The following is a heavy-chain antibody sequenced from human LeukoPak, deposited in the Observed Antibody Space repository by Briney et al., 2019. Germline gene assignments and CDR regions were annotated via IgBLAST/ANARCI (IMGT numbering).Heavy chain of an antibody. Sequence: GGSLRLSCAASGFTFSSYWMHWVRQAPGKGLVWVSRLNTDGIMTTYADSVKGRFTISRDNAKSTLYLQMNSLRVEDTAVYYCARDHLVDGSIDYWGQGTLVTVSS. CDR1: GFTFSSYW. CDR2: LNTDGIMT. J-gene: IGHJ4*02. CDR3: ARDHLVDGSIDY. D-gene: IGHD2-8*02. V-gene: IGHV3-74*01.